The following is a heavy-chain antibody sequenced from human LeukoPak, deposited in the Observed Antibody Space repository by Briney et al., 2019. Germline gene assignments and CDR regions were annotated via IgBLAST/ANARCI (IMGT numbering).Heavy chain of an antibody. J-gene: IGHJ1*01. V-gene: IGHV1-2*02. Sequence: GASVKLCCNASGFTFTDYYLYWVRQAHGQGNELMGCFNTNSDGRNYVQEYSGTVTMTMYTYIGKTYMELRRLRSDDTAVYVCERDRHLSDQSPWIFPPYWAQGTRVTVSS. D-gene: IGHD1-1*01. CDR2: FNTNSDGR. CDR1: GFTFTDYY. CDR3: ERDRHLSDQSPWIFPPY.